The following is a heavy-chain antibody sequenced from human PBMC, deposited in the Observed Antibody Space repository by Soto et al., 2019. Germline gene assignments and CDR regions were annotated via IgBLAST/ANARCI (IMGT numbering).Heavy chain of an antibody. V-gene: IGHV3-23*01. Sequence: MSXVRXAPGKGPEWVSGMRGSYETTYYADSVKGRYTISRDTSKNTLYLQMNSLRAEDTALYYCAKASSGMTIFWEWGQGTLVTVSS. D-gene: IGHD3-9*01. CDR2: MRGSYETT. CDR3: AKASSGMTIFWE. J-gene: IGHJ4*02.